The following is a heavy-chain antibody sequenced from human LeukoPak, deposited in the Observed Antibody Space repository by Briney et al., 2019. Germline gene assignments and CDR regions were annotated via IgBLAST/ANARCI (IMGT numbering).Heavy chain of an antibody. J-gene: IGHJ3*02. D-gene: IGHD3-10*01. Sequence: PGGSLRLSCAASGFTFSSYGMHWVRQAPGKGLEWVAVISYDGSNKYYADSVKGRFTISRDNSKNTLYLQMNSLRAEDTAVYYCAKEFRADPDAFDIWGQGTMVTVSS. CDR3: AKEFRADPDAFDI. CDR2: ISYDGSNK. CDR1: GFTFSSYG. V-gene: IGHV3-30*18.